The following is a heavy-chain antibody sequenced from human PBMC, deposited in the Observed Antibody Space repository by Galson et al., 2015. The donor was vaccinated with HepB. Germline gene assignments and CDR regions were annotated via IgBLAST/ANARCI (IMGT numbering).Heavy chain of an antibody. D-gene: IGHD6-13*01. V-gene: IGHV3-23*01. CDR3: AAGGSSSWQYYYGMDV. Sequence: SLRLSCAASGLTFSSYAMSWVRQAPGKGLEWVSSISGSGGSTYYADSVKGRFPISRDNSKNTLFLQMNSLRAEDTAVYYCAAGGSSSWQYYYGMDVWGQGTTVTVSS. CDR2: ISGSGGST. J-gene: IGHJ6*02. CDR1: GLTFSSYA.